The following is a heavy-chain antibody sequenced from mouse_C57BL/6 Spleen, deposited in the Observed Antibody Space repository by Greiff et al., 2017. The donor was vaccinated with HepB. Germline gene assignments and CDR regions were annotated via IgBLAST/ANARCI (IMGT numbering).Heavy chain of an antibody. Sequence: VKLMESGAELARPGASVKMSCKASGYTFTSYTMHWVKQRPGQGLEWIGYINPSSGYTKYNQKFKDKATLTADKSSSTAYMQLSSLTSEDSAVYYCARGGNYVAMDYWGQGTSVTVSS. CDR1: GYTFTSYT. CDR3: ARGGNYVAMDY. J-gene: IGHJ4*01. D-gene: IGHD2-1*01. V-gene: IGHV1-4*01. CDR2: INPSSGYT.